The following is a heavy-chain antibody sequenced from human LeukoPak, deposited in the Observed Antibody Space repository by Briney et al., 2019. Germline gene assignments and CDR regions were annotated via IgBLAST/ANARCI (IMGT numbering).Heavy chain of an antibody. Sequence: GGSLRLSCAASGFTVSRNYMSWVRQAPGKGLEWVSVIYSGGRTYYADSVKGRFTVSRDNGKKLVHLQLNSLRAEDTAVYFCARIPHPDYADAQWGQGTLVIVSS. CDR3: ARIPHPDYADAQ. V-gene: IGHV3-66*01. D-gene: IGHD4-17*01. J-gene: IGHJ4*02. CDR1: GFTVSRNY. CDR2: IYSGGRT.